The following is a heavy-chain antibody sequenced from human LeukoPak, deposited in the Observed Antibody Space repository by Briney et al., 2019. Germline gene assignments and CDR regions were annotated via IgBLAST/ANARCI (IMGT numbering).Heavy chain of an antibody. CDR1: RGSISSSSYY. V-gene: IGHV4-39*07. J-gene: IGHJ5*02. D-gene: IGHD4-23*01. Sequence: SETLSLTCTVSRGSISSSSYYWGWIRQSPGKGLEWIGSMYYRGSTYYNPSLKSRVTLSVDTPKNQFSLKLSSVTAADTAVYYCARGYGSNPKWFDPWGQGTLVTVSS. CDR2: MYYRGST. CDR3: ARGYGSNPKWFDP.